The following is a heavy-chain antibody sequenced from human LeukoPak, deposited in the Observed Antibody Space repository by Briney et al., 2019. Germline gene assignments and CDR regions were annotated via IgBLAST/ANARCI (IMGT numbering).Heavy chain of an antibody. V-gene: IGHV5-51*01. D-gene: IGHD1-7*01. CDR3: ARRDWNYEMIDY. CDR2: IYPGDSDT. Sequence: GESLKISCKGSGYSFSTYLIAWVRQMPGEGLEWMGIIYPGDSDTRYSPSFQGQVTISADKSISTAYLQWSSLKASDTAIYYCARRDWNYEMIDYWGQGTLVSVSS. J-gene: IGHJ4*02. CDR1: GYSFSTYL.